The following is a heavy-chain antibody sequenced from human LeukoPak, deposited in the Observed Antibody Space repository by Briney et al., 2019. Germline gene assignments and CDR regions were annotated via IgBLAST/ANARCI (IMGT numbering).Heavy chain of an antibody. CDR3: AKDYVAAEGYAFDI. J-gene: IGHJ3*02. CDR1: GFTFSRHG. CDR2: IGDTGRAK. Sequence: GGSLRLSCAASGFTFSRHGMHWVRQAPGKGLEWVAVIGDTGRAKYYADSVKGRFTISRDNAKNSLYLQMNSLRAEDTALYYCAKDYVAAEGYAFDIWGQGTMVTVSS. D-gene: IGHD6-13*01. V-gene: IGHV3-30*18.